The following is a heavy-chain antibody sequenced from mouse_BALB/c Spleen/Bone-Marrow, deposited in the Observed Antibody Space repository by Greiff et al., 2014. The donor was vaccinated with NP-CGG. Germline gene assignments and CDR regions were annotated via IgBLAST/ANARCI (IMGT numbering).Heavy chain of an antibody. CDR1: GYTFTSYW. CDR2: IYPSDSYT. Sequence: QVQLQQSGAELVRPGASVELSCKASGYTFTSYWINWVKQRPGQGLEWIGNIYPSDSYTNYNQKFKDKATLTVDKSSSTAYMQLSSPTSEDSAVYYCTREGYYGSSYVDYWGQGTTLTVSS. J-gene: IGHJ2*01. D-gene: IGHD1-1*01. CDR3: TREGYYGSSYVDY. V-gene: IGHV1-69*02.